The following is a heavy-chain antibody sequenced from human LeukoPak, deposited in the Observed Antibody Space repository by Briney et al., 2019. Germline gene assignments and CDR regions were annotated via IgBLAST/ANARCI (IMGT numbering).Heavy chain of an antibody. CDR1: GFTFSSYA. CDR3: ARVLINYDFWSGTQGNWFDP. CDR2: ISGSGGST. D-gene: IGHD3-3*01. Sequence: GGSLRLSCAASGFTFSSYAMSWVRQAPGKGLEWVSAISGSGGSTYYADSVKGRFTISRDNAKNSLYLQMNSLRAEDTAVYYCARVLINYDFWSGTQGNWFDPWGQGTLVTVSS. J-gene: IGHJ5*02. V-gene: IGHV3-23*01.